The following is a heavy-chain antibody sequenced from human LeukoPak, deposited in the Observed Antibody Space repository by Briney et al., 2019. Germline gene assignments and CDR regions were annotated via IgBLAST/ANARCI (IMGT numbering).Heavy chain of an antibody. D-gene: IGHD6-13*01. CDR3: ASRIAAAGSLGRTLDY. CDR1: GGSISSYY. Sequence: SETLSLTCTVSGGSISSYYWSWIRQPPGKGLEWIGYIYYSGSTNYNPSLKSRVTISVDTSKNQFSLKLSSVTAADTAVYYCASRIAAAGSLGRTLDYWGQGTLVTISS. V-gene: IGHV4-59*01. CDR2: IYYSGST. J-gene: IGHJ4*02.